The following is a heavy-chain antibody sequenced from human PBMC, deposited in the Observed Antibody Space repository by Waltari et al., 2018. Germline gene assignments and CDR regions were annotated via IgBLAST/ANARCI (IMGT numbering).Heavy chain of an antibody. CDR3: ATERRFYDSSGYSSSLTK. Sequence: QVQLQESGPGLVKPSQTLSLTCTVSGGSISSGSYYWSWIRQPAGKGLEWIGYIYTSGSTNYNPSLKSRVTISVDTSKNQFALKLSSVTAADTAVYYCATERRFYDSSGYSSSLTKWGQGTLVTVSS. V-gene: IGHV4-61*09. D-gene: IGHD3-22*01. J-gene: IGHJ4*02. CDR2: IYTSGST. CDR1: GGSISSGSYY.